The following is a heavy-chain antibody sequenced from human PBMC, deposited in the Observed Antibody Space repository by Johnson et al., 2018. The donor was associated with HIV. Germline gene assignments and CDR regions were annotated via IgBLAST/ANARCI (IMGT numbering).Heavy chain of an antibody. CDR1: GFTFSNVW. Sequence: VQLVESGGGVVQPGRSLRLSCAASGFTFSNVWMSWVRQTPGKGLEWVGRIKSKTDGGTTDYAAPVKGRFTISSDDSKNTLYLQMNSLKTEDTAVYYGTTVSGYYDSSGYYYPDAFDIWGQGTMVTVSS. V-gene: IGHV3-15*01. CDR2: IKSKTDGGTT. CDR3: TTVSGYYDSSGYYYPDAFDI. J-gene: IGHJ3*02. D-gene: IGHD3-22*01.